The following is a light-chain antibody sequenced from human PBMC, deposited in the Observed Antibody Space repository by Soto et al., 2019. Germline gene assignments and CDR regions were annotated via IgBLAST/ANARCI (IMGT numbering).Light chain of an antibody. J-gene: IGLJ1*01. Sequence: QSVLTQPPPASGSPGQSVTISCTGTGSDVGDYNYVSWYQQHPGKAPKLMIYEVSKRPSGVPDRFSGSKSGNTASLTVSGLQAEDEANYYCSSYTGSSYVFRTGTKVTVL. V-gene: IGLV2-8*01. CDR3: SSYTGSSYV. CDR1: GSDVGDYNY. CDR2: EVS.